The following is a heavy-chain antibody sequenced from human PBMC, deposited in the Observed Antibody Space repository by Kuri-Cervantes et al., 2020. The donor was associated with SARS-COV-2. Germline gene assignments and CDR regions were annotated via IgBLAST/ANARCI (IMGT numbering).Heavy chain of an antibody. Sequence: SGPTLVKPTQTLTLTCTFSGFSLSTSGMRVSWIRQPPGKALEWLARIDWDDDRFYSTSLKTRLTISKDTSENQVVLTMTNMDPVDTATYYCARGSGSTFDAFDIWGQETMVTVSS. CDR2: IDWDDDR. V-gene: IGHV2-70*04. J-gene: IGHJ3*02. D-gene: IGHD3-3*01. CDR1: GFSLSTSGMR. CDR3: ARGSGSTFDAFDI.